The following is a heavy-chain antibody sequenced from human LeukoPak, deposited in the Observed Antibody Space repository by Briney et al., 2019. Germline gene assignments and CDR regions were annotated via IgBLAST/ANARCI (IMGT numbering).Heavy chain of an antibody. CDR1: GGSVSSANNY. J-gene: IGHJ5*02. Sequence: SEALSLTCTVSGGSVSSANNYWGWIRQTPGKGLEWIGTIYFSGTTYYNPSLKSRVTMSVDTSKNQFSLRLGSVTAADTAVYYCASSQYPIAAADNWFAPWGQGSLVTVSS. D-gene: IGHD6-13*01. CDR2: IYFSGTT. CDR3: ASSQYPIAAADNWFAP. V-gene: IGHV4-39*01.